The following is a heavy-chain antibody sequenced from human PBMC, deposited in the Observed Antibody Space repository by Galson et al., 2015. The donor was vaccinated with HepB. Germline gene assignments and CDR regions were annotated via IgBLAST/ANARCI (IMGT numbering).Heavy chain of an antibody. D-gene: IGHD2-15*01. V-gene: IGHV5-51*01. Sequence: QSGAEVKKPGESLKISCKASGYTFSNYWIGWVRQMPGKGLEWVGIIYPDDSETRYSPSFLGQVTISADRSVTTAYLQWSRLKASDTAMYYCVRHDISRYFDNWGQGTLVIVSS. CDR2: IYPDDSET. J-gene: IGHJ4*02. CDR3: VRHDISRYFDN. CDR1: GYTFSNYW.